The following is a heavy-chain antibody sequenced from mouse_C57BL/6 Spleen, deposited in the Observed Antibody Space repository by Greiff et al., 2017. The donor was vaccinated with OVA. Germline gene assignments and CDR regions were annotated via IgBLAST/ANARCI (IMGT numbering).Heavy chain of an antibody. Sequence: EVQLQQSGAELVKPGASVKLSCTASGFNIKDYYMHWVKQRTEQGLEWIGRIDPEDGETKYAPTFQGKATITADTSSNTAYLQLSSLTSEDTAVYYCARSGSSLGAMDYWGQGTSVTVSS. J-gene: IGHJ4*01. V-gene: IGHV14-2*01. CDR1: GFNIKDYY. CDR3: ARSGSSLGAMDY. CDR2: IDPEDGET. D-gene: IGHD1-1*01.